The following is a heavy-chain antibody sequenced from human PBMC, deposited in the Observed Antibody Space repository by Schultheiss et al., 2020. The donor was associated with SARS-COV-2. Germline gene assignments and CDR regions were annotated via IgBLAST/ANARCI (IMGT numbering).Heavy chain of an antibody. V-gene: IGHV1-18*01. CDR2: ISAYNGNT. CDR3: ARGLAMWNLGGGWFDP. D-gene: IGHD1-7*01. Sequence: ASVKVSCKASGYTFTSYGISWVRQAPGQGLEWMGWISAYNGNTNYAQKLQGRVTMTTDTSTSTAYMELSSLRSEDTAVYYCARGLAMWNLGGGWFDPWGQGTLVTVSS. J-gene: IGHJ5*02. CDR1: GYTFTSYG.